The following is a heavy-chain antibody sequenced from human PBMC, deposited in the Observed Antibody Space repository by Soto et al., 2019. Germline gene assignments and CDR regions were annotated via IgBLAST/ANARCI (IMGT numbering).Heavy chain of an antibody. CDR1: GFTFSSYS. CDR3: ARDRLTIFGVVIRALGY. CDR2: ISSSSSYI. J-gene: IGHJ4*02. V-gene: IGHV3-21*01. Sequence: EVQLVESGGGLVKPGGSLRLSCAASGFTFSSYSMNWVRQAPGKGLEWVSSISSSSSYIYYADSVKGRFTISRDNAKNSLYLQMNSLRAEDTAVYYCARDRLTIFGVVIRALGYWGQGTLVTVSS. D-gene: IGHD3-3*01.